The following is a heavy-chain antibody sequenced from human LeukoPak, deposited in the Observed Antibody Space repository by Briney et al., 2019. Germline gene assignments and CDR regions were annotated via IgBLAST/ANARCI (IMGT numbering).Heavy chain of an antibody. CDR2: ISSSSSYI. J-gene: IGHJ4*02. V-gene: IGHV3-21*01. CDR3: ASGDGIAAAGTGFDY. Sequence: GGSLRLSCAASGFTFSSYSMNWVRQAPGKGLEWVSSISSSSSYIYCADSVKGRFTISRDNAKNSLYLQMNSLRAEDTAVYYCASGDGIAAAGTGFDYWGQGTLVTVSS. CDR1: GFTFSSYS. D-gene: IGHD6-13*01.